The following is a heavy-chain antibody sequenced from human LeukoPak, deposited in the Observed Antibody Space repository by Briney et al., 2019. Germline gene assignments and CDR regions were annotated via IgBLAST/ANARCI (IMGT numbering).Heavy chain of an antibody. CDR2: IKEDGSEK. J-gene: IGHJ4*02. CDR1: GFTFSSYW. V-gene: IGHV3-7*01. CDR3: ARGLSGSYDY. D-gene: IGHD1-26*01. Sequence: PGGSLTLSCAASGFTFSSYWMTWVRQAPGKGPEWVANIKEDGSEKYYVDSVKGRFTISRDNAKNSLYLQMNSLRAEDTAVYYCARGLSGSYDYWGQGTLVTVSS.